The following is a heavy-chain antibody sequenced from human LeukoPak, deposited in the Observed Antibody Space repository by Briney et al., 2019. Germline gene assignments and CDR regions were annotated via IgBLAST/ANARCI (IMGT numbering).Heavy chain of an antibody. CDR2: IIPIFGTA. Sequence: GASVKVSCKASGYTFSSYAISWVRQAPGQGLEWMGGIIPIFGTANYAQKFQGRVTITADESTSTAYMELSSLRSEDTAVYYCARSYQWELLYYFDYWGQGTLVTVSS. CDR3: ARSYQWELLYYFDY. CDR1: GYTFSSYA. J-gene: IGHJ4*02. V-gene: IGHV1-69*13. D-gene: IGHD1-26*01.